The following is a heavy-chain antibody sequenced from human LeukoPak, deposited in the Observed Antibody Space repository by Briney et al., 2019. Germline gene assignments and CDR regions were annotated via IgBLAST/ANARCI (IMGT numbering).Heavy chain of an antibody. D-gene: IGHD2-2*01. Sequence: GGSLRLSCAASGLVFSSYTMGWVRHAPGKGLEWVSSSTPATDSTNYADSVQGRFTISRDNAKKTAYLQMNSLRAEDTAVYYCAKDHPALGYCTSTTCSFFDSWGQGLLVTVSS. V-gene: IGHV3-21*04. CDR1: GLVFSSYT. CDR2: STPATDST. J-gene: IGHJ4*02. CDR3: AKDHPALGYCTSTTCSFFDS.